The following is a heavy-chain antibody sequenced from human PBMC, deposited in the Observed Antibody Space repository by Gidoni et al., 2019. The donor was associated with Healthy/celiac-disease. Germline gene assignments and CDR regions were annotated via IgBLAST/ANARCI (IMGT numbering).Heavy chain of an antibody. V-gene: IGHV4-30-4*01. D-gene: IGHD2-15*01. CDR1: GGSISSGDYY. Sequence: QVQLQESGPGLVKPSQTLSLTCTVSGGSISSGDYYCSWIRQPPGKGLEWIGYIYYSGSTYYNPSLKSRVTISVDASKNQFSLKLSSVTAADAAVYYCARVEGYCSGGSCYSPGNYYYYMDVWGKGTTVTVSS. CDR2: IYYSGST. CDR3: ARVEGYCSGGSCYSPGNYYYYMDV. J-gene: IGHJ6*03.